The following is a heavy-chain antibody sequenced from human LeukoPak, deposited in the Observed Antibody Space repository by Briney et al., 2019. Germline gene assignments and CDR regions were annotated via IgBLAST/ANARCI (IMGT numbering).Heavy chain of an antibody. V-gene: IGHV3-30*02. Sequence: PGGSLRLSCVASGFTFSNDGMHWVRQAPGKGLEWVAFVQFNGNNKYYADSVNGRFIISRDNSKNTLYLQMNSLRAEDTAVYYCARVQKSRKSVASAVDCWGQGTVVIVSS. CDR3: ARVQKSRKSVASAVDC. CDR2: VQFNGNNK. J-gene: IGHJ4*02. CDR1: GFTFSNDG. D-gene: IGHD5-12*01.